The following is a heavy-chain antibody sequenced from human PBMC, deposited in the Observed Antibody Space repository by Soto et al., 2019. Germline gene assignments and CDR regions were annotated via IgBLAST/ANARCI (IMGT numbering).Heavy chain of an antibody. Sequence: SETLSLTCAVYGGSFSGYYWSWIRQPPGKGLEWIGEINHSGSTNYNPSLKSRVTISVDTSKNQFSLKLSSVTAADTAVYYCATLPDIVVVPAADYWGQGTLVTVSS. CDR1: GGSFSGYY. J-gene: IGHJ4*02. V-gene: IGHV4-34*01. CDR2: INHSGST. D-gene: IGHD2-2*01. CDR3: ATLPDIVVVPAADY.